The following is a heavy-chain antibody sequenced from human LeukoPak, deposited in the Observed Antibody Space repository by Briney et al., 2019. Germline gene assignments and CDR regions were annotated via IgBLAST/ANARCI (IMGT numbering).Heavy chain of an antibody. CDR2: TSSSSSYI. CDR3: ARDIPTHCSGGSCHGTPWFDP. CDR1: GFTFSSYS. J-gene: IGHJ5*02. V-gene: IGHV3-21*01. Sequence: GGSLRLSCAASGFTFSSYSMNWVRQAPGKGLEWVSSTSSSSSYIYYADSVKGRFTISRDNAKNSLYLQMNSLRAEDTAVYYCARDIPTHCSGGSCHGTPWFDPWGQGTLVTVSS. D-gene: IGHD2-15*01.